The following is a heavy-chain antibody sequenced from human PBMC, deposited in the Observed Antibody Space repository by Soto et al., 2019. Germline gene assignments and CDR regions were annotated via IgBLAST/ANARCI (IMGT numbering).Heavy chain of an antibody. CDR2: AYYKSKLYN. CDR1: GDSVSSNSAA. V-gene: IGHV6-1*01. D-gene: IGHD1-26*01. Sequence: TQTLSLTCTISGDSVSSNSAAWNWISQSPSRGLEWLRRAYYKSKLYNDYTLSVKRQITINRAKSKNRFPRQLNSVSPEDTAVYCCKREVDHRPNWF. CDR3: KREVDHRPNWF. J-gene: IGHJ5*01.